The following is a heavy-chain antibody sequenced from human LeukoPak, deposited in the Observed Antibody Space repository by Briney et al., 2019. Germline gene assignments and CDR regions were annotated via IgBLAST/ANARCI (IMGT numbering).Heavy chain of an antibody. D-gene: IGHD3-10*01. V-gene: IGHV1-18*01. CDR1: GYTFTSYG. J-gene: IGHJ4*02. CDR3: ARGLYYYGSGTTNDY. CDR2: ISAYNGNT. Sequence: GASVKVSCKASGYTFTSYGISWVRQAPGQGLEWMGWISAYNGNTNYAQKLQGRVTMTTDTSTSTAYMELRSLRPDDTAVYYCARGLYYYGSGTTNDYWGQGTLVTVSS.